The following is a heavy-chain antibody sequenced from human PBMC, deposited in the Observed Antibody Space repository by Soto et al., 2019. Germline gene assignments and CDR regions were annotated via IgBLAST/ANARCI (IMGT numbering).Heavy chain of an antibody. J-gene: IGHJ4*02. CDR2: VNPILSMS. CDR3: ASNYGSGYRAFDS. D-gene: IGHD3-10*01. Sequence: QVQLVQSGAEVKSAGSSVKVSCKASGDTFNFYSINWVRQAPGLGLEWVGRVNPILSMSNYAQRFQGRVTMTADKSTGPAYMELRSLSSEDTAIYYCASNYGSGYRAFDSWGQGALVTVSS. CDR1: GDTFNFYS. V-gene: IGHV1-69*02.